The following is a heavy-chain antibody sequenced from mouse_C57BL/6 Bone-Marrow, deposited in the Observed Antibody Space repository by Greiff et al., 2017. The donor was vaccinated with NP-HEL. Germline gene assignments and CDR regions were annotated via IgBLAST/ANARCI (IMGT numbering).Heavy chain of an antibody. Sequence: LQQSEGGLVQPGSSMKLSCTASGFTFSDYYMAWVRQVPEKGLEWVANINYDGSSTYYLDSLKSRFIISRDNAKNILYLQMSSLKSEDTATYYCARDSYGSKDWYFDVWGTGTTVTVSS. CDR1: GFTFSDYY. J-gene: IGHJ1*03. D-gene: IGHD1-1*01. CDR2: INYDGSST. CDR3: ARDSYGSKDWYFDV. V-gene: IGHV5-16*01.